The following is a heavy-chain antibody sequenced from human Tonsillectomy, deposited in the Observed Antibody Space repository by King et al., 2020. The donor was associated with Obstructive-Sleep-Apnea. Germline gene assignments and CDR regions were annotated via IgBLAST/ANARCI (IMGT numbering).Heavy chain of an antibody. CDR1: GFTFSSYV. CDR2: IRYDGNNK. Sequence: VQLVESGGGVVQPWRSLRLSCGASGFTFSSYVMLWFRQAPGEGLEWVSLIRYDGNNKYYAGSVKGRFTISRDNPKNTLYLQMDDLRTEDTAVYYCAKDAAITGTLDYWGQGILVTVSS. D-gene: IGHD1-7*01. J-gene: IGHJ4*02. V-gene: IGHV3-30*02. CDR3: AKDAAITGTLDY.